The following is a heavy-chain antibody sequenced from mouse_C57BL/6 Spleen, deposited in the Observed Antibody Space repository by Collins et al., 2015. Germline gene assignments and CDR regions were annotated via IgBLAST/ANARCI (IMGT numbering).Heavy chain of an antibody. V-gene: IGHV1-72*01. Sequence: QVQLQQPGAELVKPGASVKLSCKASGYTFTSYWMHWVKQRPGRGLEWIGRIDPNSGGTKYNEKFKSKATLTVDKPSSTAYMQLSSLTSEDSAVYYCARSLDGSSYVKGYYAMDYWGQGTSVTVSS. J-gene: IGHJ4*01. D-gene: IGHD1-1*01. CDR1: GYTFTSYW. CDR3: ARSLDGSSYVKGYYAMDY. CDR2: IDPNSGGT.